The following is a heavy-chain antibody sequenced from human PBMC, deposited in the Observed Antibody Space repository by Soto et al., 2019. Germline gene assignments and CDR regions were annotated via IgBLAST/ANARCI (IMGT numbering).Heavy chain of an antibody. CDR3: ARPNSIVATRRYYFDY. D-gene: IGHD5-12*01. CDR1: GFTFSSYG. V-gene: IGHV3-33*01. CDR2: IWYDGSNK. J-gene: IGHJ4*02. Sequence: AGGSLRLSCAASGFTFSSYGMRWVRQAPGKGLEWVAVIWYDGSNKYYADSVKGRFTISRDNSKNTLYLQMNSLRAEDTAVYYCARPNSIVATRRYYFDYWGQGTLVTVSS.